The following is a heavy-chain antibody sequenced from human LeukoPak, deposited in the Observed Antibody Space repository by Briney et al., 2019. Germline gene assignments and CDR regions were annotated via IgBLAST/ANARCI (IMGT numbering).Heavy chain of an antibody. Sequence: GGSLRLSCAASGFTFSSYAMNWVRQAPGKGLEWVSGITGSGGSTYYADSVKGRFTISRDNSKSTLYLQMNSLRAEDTAVYYCASGATYSSGWYSSMVYWGQGTLVTVSS. CDR2: ITGSGGST. CDR1: GFTFSSYA. V-gene: IGHV3-23*01. D-gene: IGHD6-19*01. J-gene: IGHJ4*02. CDR3: ASGATYSSGWYSSMVY.